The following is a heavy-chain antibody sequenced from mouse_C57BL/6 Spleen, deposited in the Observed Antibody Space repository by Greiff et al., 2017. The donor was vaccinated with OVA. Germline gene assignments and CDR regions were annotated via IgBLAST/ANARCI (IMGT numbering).Heavy chain of an antibody. Sequence: EVQLQESGPGLVKPSQSLSLTCSVTGYSITSCYSWNWIRQFPGNKLEWMGYISYDGSNNYNPSLNNRISITRDTSKNQFFLKLNSVTTEDTATYYCAREGAYYSFYVGCRGERTLVTVSA. D-gene: IGHD2-12*01. J-gene: IGHJ3*01. V-gene: IGHV3-6*01. CDR1: GYSITSCYS. CDR3: AREGAYYSFYVGC. CDR2: ISYDGSN.